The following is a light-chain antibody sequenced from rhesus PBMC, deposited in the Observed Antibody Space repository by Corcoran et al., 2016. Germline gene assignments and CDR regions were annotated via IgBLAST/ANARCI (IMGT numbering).Light chain of an antibody. V-gene: IGKV1-25*01. J-gene: IGKJ1*01. CDR1: QGISSY. CDR3: QQHNSYPWT. CDR2: KAS. Sequence: DIQMTQSPSSLSASVGDTVTITCRASQGISSYLAWYQQKQGKAPKLLIYKASTLQSGVPSRFSGSGSGTDFTLTSSRLQPEDFATYYCQQHNSYPWTFGQGTKVEIK.